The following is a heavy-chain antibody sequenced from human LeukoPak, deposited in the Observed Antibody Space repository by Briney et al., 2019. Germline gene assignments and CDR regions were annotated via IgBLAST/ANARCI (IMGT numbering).Heavy chain of an antibody. V-gene: IGHV3-48*03. J-gene: IGHJ6*03. CDR1: GFTFSSYE. D-gene: IGHD5-24*01. Sequence: GGSLRLSCAASGFTFSSYEMNWVRQAPGKGLEWVSYISSSGSTIYYADSVKGRFTISRDNAKNSLYLQMNSLRAEDTAVYYCARNRWGIYYYYYYMDVWGKGTTVTVSS. CDR2: ISSSGSTI. CDR3: ARNRWGIYYYYYYMDV.